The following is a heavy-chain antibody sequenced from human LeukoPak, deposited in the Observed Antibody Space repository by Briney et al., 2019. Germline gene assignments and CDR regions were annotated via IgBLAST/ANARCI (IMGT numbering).Heavy chain of an antibody. CDR3: ARHVVAVGFDY. D-gene: IGHD3-22*01. CDR1: GFTVSSNY. Sequence: GGSLRLSCAASGFTVSSNYMSWVRQAPGKGLEWVSVIYSGGTTYYADSVKGRFTISRDNSKNTLYLQMNSLRAEDTAVYYCARHVVAVGFDYWGQGTLVTVSS. J-gene: IGHJ4*02. CDR2: IYSGGTT. V-gene: IGHV3-66*04.